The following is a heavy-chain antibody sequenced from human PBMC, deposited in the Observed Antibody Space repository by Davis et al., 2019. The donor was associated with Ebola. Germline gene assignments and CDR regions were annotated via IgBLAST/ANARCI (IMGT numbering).Heavy chain of an antibody. CDR3: ARLANYYDSSGYYDRRDYYYYYGMDV. CDR1: GYIFDNYW. D-gene: IGHD3-22*01. Sequence: GESLKISCKGSGYIFDNYWIDWVRQMPGKGLEWMGTISPSDSYVKYSPSFQGHVFISADRSINTAYLQWSSLRASDTAMYYCARLANYYDSSGYYDRRDYYYYYGMDVWGQGTTVTVSS. J-gene: IGHJ6*02. CDR2: ISPSDSYV. V-gene: IGHV5-10-1*01.